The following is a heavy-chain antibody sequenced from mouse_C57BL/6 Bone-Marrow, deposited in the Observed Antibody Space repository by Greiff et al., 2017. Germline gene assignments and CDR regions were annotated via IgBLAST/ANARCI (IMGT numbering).Heavy chain of an antibody. Sequence: EVQLQQSGAELVRPGASVKLSCTASGFNIKDDYMNWVKQRPEKGLEWIGWIDPENGDTEYASKFQGKATITADTSSHTAYLQLRSLTSDDTAVYYCTTGGYGTCFAYWGQGTLVTVSA. J-gene: IGHJ3*01. V-gene: IGHV14-4*01. CDR2: IDPENGDT. CDR3: TTGGYGTCFAY. D-gene: IGHD2-1*01. CDR1: GFNIKDDY.